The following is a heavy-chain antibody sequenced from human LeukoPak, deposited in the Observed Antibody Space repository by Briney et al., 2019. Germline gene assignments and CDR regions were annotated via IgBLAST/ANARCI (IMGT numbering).Heavy chain of an antibody. CDR1: GGSFSGYY. Sequence: PSETLSLTCAVYGGSFSGYYWGWIRQPPGKGLEWIGEINHSGSTNYNPSLKSRVTISVDTSKNQFSLKLSSVTAADTAVYYCARGRYYYDSSGSGYYYYMDVWGKGTTVTVSS. D-gene: IGHD3-22*01. J-gene: IGHJ6*03. V-gene: IGHV4-34*01. CDR2: INHSGST. CDR3: ARGRYYYDSSGSGYYYYMDV.